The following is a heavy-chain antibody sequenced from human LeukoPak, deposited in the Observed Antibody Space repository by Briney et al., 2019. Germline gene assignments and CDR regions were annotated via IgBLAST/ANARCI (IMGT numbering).Heavy chain of an antibody. CDR3: ARVKTYYDFWSGYSTYYYYGMDV. Sequence: GASVKVSCKASGYTFTSYDINWVRQATGQGLEWMGWMNPNSGNTGYAQKFQGRVTMTRNTSISTAYMELSSLRSEDTAVYYCARVKTYYDFWSGYSTYYYYGMDVWGQGTTVTVSS. V-gene: IGHV1-8*01. D-gene: IGHD3-3*01. J-gene: IGHJ6*02. CDR2: MNPNSGNT. CDR1: GYTFTSYD.